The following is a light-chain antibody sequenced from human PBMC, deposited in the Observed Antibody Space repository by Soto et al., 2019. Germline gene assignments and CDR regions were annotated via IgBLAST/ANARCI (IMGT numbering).Light chain of an antibody. CDR1: QSVSSN. J-gene: IGKJ2*01. CDR3: QQYNNWPSYT. CDR2: GAP. Sequence: EIVMTQSPATLSVSPGERATLSCRASQSVSSNLAWYQQKPGQAPMLRIYGAPPRATGIPARFSGSGSGTECTLTISSLQSEDFAVYYCQQYNNWPSYTFGQGTKLEIK. V-gene: IGKV3D-15*01.